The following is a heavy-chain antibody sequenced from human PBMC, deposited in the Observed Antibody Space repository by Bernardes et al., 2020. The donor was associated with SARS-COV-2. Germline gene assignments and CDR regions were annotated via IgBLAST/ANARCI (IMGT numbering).Heavy chain of an antibody. CDR1: GYTFTSHD. V-gene: IGHV1-8*01. D-gene: IGHD2-2*01. J-gene: IGHJ4*02. Sequence: ASVKVSCKASGYTFTSHDIHWVRQATGQGLEWMGWMNSDSGTSGYAEKFQGRVTMTRNISISTAYMELSSLRSDDTAIYYCTRGGVLLIYATSGLGYWGQGTLVTVSS. CDR3: TRGGVLLIYATSGLGY. CDR2: MNSDSGTS.